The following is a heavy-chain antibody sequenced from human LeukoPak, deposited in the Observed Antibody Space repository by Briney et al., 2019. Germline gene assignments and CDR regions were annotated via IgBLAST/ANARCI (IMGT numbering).Heavy chain of an antibody. CDR3: ARANGGYDLGYFDY. CDR2: IYSGGST. J-gene: IGHJ4*02. V-gene: IGHV3-53*01. CDR1: GFTVSSNY. D-gene: IGHD5-12*01. Sequence: GGSLRLSCAASGFTVSSNYMSWVRQAPGKGLEWVSVIYSGGSTYYADSVKGRFTISRDNSKNTLYLQMNSLRAEDTAVYYCARANGGYDLGYFDYWGQGTLVTVSS.